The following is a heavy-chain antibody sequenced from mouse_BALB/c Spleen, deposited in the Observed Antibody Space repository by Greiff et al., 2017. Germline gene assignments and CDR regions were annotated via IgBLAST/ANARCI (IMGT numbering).Heavy chain of an antibody. D-gene: IGHD2-10*02. CDR3: AREYGNYLDY. Sequence: QVQLQQSGPELVRPGVSVKISCKGSSYTFTDYAMHWVKQSHAQSLEWIGVISTYYGNTNYNQKFKGKATMTVDKSSSTAYMELARLTSEDSAVYYCAREYGNYLDYWGQGTSVTVSS. CDR1: SYTFTDYA. V-gene: IGHV1-67*01. CDR2: ISTYYGNT. J-gene: IGHJ4*01.